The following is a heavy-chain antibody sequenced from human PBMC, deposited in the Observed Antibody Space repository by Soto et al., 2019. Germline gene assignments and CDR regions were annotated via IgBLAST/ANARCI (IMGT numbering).Heavy chain of an antibody. Sequence: QVQLVESGGGVVQPGRSLRLSCAASGFTFSSYAMHWVRQAPGKGLEWVAVISYDGSNKYYADSVKGRFTISRDNSKNTLYLQMNSLRAEDMAVYYCAREAEGATLFDYWGQGTLVTVSS. CDR2: ISYDGSNK. CDR3: AREAEGATLFDY. V-gene: IGHV3-30-3*01. D-gene: IGHD1-26*01. CDR1: GFTFSSYA. J-gene: IGHJ4*02.